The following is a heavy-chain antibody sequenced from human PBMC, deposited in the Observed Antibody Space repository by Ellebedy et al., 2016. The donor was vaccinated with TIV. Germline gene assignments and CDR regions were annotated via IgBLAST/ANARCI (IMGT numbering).Heavy chain of an antibody. CDR2: IYHSGSP. Sequence: MPSETLSLTCPVPGYSISSGYYWGWIRLPPGKGLEWTGSIYHSGSPNYNSSLQSRATVSGDTSKNQFSLNLRSVTTADTALYYCVRETTTLIIGSPLLWGQGILVTVSS. D-gene: IGHD3-22*01. CDR3: VRETTTLIIGSPLL. J-gene: IGHJ4*02. V-gene: IGHV4-38-2*02. CDR1: GYSISSGYY.